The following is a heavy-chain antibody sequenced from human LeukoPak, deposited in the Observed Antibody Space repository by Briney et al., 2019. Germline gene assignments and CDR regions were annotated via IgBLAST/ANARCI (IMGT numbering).Heavy chain of an antibody. V-gene: IGHV3-23*01. D-gene: IGHD3-10*01. J-gene: IGHJ4*02. CDR3: AKDYYALLWFGEFNRKYYFDY. CDR1: GFTFSSHG. CDR2: ISGSGGER. Sequence: GGSLRLSCAASGFTFSSHGMNWVRRAPGKGLQWVSGISGSGGERYYTESVKGRFTISRDNSKYTLYLQMNSLRAEDTAVYYCAKDYYALLWFGEFNRKYYFDYWGQGTLVTVSS.